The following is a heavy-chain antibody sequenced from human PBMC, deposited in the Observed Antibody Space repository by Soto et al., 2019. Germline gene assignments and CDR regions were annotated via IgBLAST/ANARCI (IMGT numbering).Heavy chain of an antibody. J-gene: IGHJ5*02. Sequence: NPGGSLRLSCAASGFTFSDYYMSWIRQAPGKGLEWVSYISSSSSYTNYADSVKGRFTISRDNAKNSLYLQMNSLRAEDTAVYYCARVAAAVPNWFDPWGQGTLVTVSS. V-gene: IGHV3-11*05. CDR2: ISSSSSYT. D-gene: IGHD6-13*01. CDR3: ARVAAAVPNWFDP. CDR1: GFTFSDYY.